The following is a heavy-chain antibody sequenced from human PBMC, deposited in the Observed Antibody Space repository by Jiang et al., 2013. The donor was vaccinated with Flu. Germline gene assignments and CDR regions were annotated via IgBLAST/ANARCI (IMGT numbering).Heavy chain of an antibody. V-gene: IGHV5-51*01. J-gene: IGHJ4*02. D-gene: IGHD5-12*01. CDR1: SFTNYW. CDR2: MYPGDSDT. CDR3: ARCRSRGYSGYDSDY. Sequence: SFTNYWIAWVRQMPGKGLEWMGIMYPGDSDTRYQPVLPRPRVTISADKSISTAYLQWSSLRASDTAMYYCARCRSRGYSGYDSDYWGQGTLVTVSS.